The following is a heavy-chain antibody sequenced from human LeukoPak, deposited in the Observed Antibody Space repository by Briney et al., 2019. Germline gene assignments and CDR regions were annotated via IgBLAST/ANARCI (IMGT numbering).Heavy chain of an antibody. V-gene: IGHV1-18*01. CDR2: ISAYNGNT. J-gene: IGHJ5*02. CDR3: ARDTLSFWSGSNWFDP. D-gene: IGHD3-3*01. Sequence: GASVKVSCKASGYTFTSYGISWVRQAPGQGLEWMGWISAYNGNTNYAQKLQGRVTMTTDTSTSTAYMELRSLRSDDTAVYYCARDTLSFWSGSNWFDPWGQGTLVTVSS. CDR1: GYTFTSYG.